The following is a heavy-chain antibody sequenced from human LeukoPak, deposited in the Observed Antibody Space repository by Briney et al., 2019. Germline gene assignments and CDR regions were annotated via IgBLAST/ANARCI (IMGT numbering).Heavy chain of an antibody. Sequence: PGGSLRLSCAASGFTFSSHGMNWVRQAPGKGLEWVSGISPSGGITYYTDSVKGRFTISRDNSKNTVSLQMNSLRAEDTAVYYCAKRPSIIVGVSNWFDPWGQGTLVTVSS. V-gene: IGHV3-23*01. J-gene: IGHJ5*02. CDR1: GFTFSSHG. D-gene: IGHD1-26*01. CDR2: ISPSGGIT. CDR3: AKRPSIIVGVSNWFDP.